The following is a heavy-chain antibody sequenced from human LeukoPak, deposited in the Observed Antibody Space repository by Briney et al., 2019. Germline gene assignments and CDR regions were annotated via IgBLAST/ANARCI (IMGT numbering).Heavy chain of an antibody. CDR1: GFSFSRSS. D-gene: IGHD3-22*01. CDR3: AREYYYDEDAGNY. Sequence: GGSLRLSCAASGFSFSRSSMGWVRQAPGKGLERVSSITASSTYIYYADSVKGRFTIYRDNVEKSVYLQMNSLRAEDTAVYYCAREYYYDEDAGNYWGQGILVTVSS. V-gene: IGHV3-21*01. J-gene: IGHJ4*02. CDR2: ITASSTYI.